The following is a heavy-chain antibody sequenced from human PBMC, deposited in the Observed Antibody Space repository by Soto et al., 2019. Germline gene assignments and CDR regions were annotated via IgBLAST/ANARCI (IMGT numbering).Heavy chain of an antibody. Sequence: EVVLLESGGGLAQPGGALRLSGVASGFTFSKYAMNWVRQAPGKGLEWVASIRGTAVSTDYADSVKGRFTISRDNSKNTVSLQMDNLRVEDTATYFCVNWNDEDVDWGQGTLVAVSS. CDR2: IRGTAVST. CDR3: VNWNDEDVD. CDR1: GFTFSKYA. D-gene: IGHD1-1*01. V-gene: IGHV3-23*01. J-gene: IGHJ4*01.